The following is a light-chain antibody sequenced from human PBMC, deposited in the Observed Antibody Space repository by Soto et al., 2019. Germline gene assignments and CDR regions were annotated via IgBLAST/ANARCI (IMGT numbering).Light chain of an antibody. CDR2: KAS. CDR3: QHYYSYSEA. V-gene: IGKV1-5*03. CDR1: QTISSW. Sequence: DIQMTQSPSTLSGSVGDRVTITCRASQTISSWLAWYQQKPGKAPKLLIYKASTVKSGVPSRFSGSGSGTEFTLTISSLQPDDFATYYCQHYYSYSEAFGQGTKVELK. J-gene: IGKJ1*01.